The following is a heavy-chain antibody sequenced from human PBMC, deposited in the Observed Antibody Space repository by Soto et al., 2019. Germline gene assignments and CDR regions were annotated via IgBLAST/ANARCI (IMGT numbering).Heavy chain of an antibody. J-gene: IGHJ4*02. CDR2: ISSSGSTI. CDR1: GFTFSDYY. D-gene: IGHD6-6*01. V-gene: IGHV3-11*01. Sequence: GGSLRLSCAASGFTFSDYYMSWIRQAPGKGLEWVSYISSSGSTIYYADSVKSRFTISRDNAKNSLYLQMNSLRAEDTAVYYCARDFGLGIAARLFDYWGQGTLVTVSS. CDR3: ARDFGLGIAARLFDY.